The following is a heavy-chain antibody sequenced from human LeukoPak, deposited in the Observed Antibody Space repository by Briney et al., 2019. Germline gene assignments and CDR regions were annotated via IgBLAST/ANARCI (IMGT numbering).Heavy chain of an antibody. V-gene: IGHV3-30*18. D-gene: IGHD4-17*01. J-gene: IGHJ6*02. CDR2: ISHDGTNK. Sequence: PGGSLRLSCAASGFTFSRNGMHWVRQAPGKGLEWVAVISHDGTNKYHADSVKGRFTISRGNSKNTLYLQMSSLRAEDTAVYYCAKARLSDYGDYVRFHYNGMDVWGQGTTVSVSS. CDR1: GFTFSRNG. CDR3: AKARLSDYGDYVRFHYNGMDV.